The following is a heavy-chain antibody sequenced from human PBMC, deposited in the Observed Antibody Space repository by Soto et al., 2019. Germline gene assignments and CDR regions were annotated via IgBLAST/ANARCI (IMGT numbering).Heavy chain of an antibody. D-gene: IGHD4-4*01. Sequence: QLQLQESGSGLVRPSQTLSLTCAVCGGSISSGSYSCSWIRQPPGKGLEWIGYIYHSGSTYYNPSLKSRVTISVDRSKNQFSLKLSSVTAADTAVYYCARGMTTVTTLDYWGQGTLVTVSS. CDR2: IYHSGST. V-gene: IGHV4-30-2*01. J-gene: IGHJ4*02. CDR1: GGSISSGSYS. CDR3: ARGMTTVTTLDY.